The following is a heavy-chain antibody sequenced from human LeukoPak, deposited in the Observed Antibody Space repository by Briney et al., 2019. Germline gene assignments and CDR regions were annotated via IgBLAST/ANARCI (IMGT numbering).Heavy chain of an antibody. CDR3: ASQNYYDSSGPRV. Sequence: GGSLRLSCAASGFTFSDYYMTWIRQAPGKGLEWVSYISSTGSTIYYADSVKGRFTISRDNAKNSLYLQMNSLRAEDTAVYYCASQNYYDSSGPRVWGQGTMVTVSS. D-gene: IGHD3-22*01. CDR2: ISSTGSTI. V-gene: IGHV3-11*01. CDR1: GFTFSDYY. J-gene: IGHJ3*01.